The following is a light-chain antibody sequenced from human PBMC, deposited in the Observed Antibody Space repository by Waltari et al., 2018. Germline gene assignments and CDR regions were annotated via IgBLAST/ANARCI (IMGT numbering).Light chain of an antibody. J-gene: IGKJ2*01. Sequence: EVVVTQSPLSLPVTLGQAASISCRSSQSLVHSDGNTHLTWFQQRPGQSPRRLIYRVSKWDSGVPDRFSGSWAGTDFTLKISRVEAEDLGVYYCMQGTHLPYTFGQGTKLDI. CDR2: RVS. CDR1: QSLVHSDGNTH. V-gene: IGKV2-30*02. CDR3: MQGTHLPYT.